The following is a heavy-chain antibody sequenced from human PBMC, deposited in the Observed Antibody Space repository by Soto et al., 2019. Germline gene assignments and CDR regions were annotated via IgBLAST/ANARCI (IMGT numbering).Heavy chain of an antibody. CDR2: ISSSSSYI. CDR3: ASVKCESSSWYIPASYYYYYGMAV. V-gene: IGHV3-21*01. D-gene: IGHD6-13*01. Sequence: EVQLVESGGGLVKPGGSLRLSCAASGFTFSSYSMNWVRQAPGKGLEWVSSISSSSSYIYYADSVKGRFTISRDNAKNSLNLQINSMIAEGTAGYYCASVKCESSSWYIPASYYYYYGMAVWGQGTTVTVSS. CDR1: GFTFSSYS. J-gene: IGHJ6*02.